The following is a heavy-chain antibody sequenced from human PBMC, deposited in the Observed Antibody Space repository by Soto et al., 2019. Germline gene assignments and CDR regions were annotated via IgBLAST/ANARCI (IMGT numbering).Heavy chain of an antibody. CDR2: INSDGSST. V-gene: IGHV3-74*01. Sequence: EVQLVESGGGLVQPGGSLRLSCAASGLTFSSYWMHWVRQAPGKGLVWVSRINSDGSSTNYADSVKGRFTISRDNAKNTLYLQMNSLRAEDTSVYYCPLSYPVTTDYWGQGTLVTVSS. D-gene: IGHD4-17*01. J-gene: IGHJ4*02. CDR3: PLSYPVTTDY. CDR1: GLTFSSYW.